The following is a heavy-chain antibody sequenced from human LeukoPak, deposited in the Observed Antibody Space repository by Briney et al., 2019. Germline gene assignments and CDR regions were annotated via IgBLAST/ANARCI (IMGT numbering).Heavy chain of an antibody. CDR2: IIPIFGTA. CDR1: GGTLSSYA. Sequence: SVKVSCKASGGTLSSYAISWVRQAPGQGLEWMGGIIPIFGTANYAQKFQGRVTITADKSTSTAYMELSSLRSEDTAVYYCARDSYGPYNWFDPWGQGTLVTVSS. V-gene: IGHV1-69*06. J-gene: IGHJ5*02. CDR3: ARDSYGPYNWFDP. D-gene: IGHD5-18*01.